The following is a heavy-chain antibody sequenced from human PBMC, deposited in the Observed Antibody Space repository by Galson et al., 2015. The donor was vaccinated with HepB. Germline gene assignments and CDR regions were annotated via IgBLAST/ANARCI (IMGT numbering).Heavy chain of an antibody. CDR1: GFTFSSYA. J-gene: IGHJ4*02. V-gene: IGHV3-30*04. D-gene: IGHD6-13*01. CDR2: ISYDGSNK. CDR3: ARDPRGRGSSWYPGEFYFDY. Sequence: SLRLSCAASGFTFSSYAMHWVRQAPGKGLEWVAVISYDGSNKYYADSVKGRFTISRDNSKNTLYLQMNSLRAEDTAVYYCARDPRGRGSSWYPGEFYFDYWGQGTLVTVSS.